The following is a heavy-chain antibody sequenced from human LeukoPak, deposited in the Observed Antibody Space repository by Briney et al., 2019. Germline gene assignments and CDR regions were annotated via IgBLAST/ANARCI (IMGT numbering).Heavy chain of an antibody. J-gene: IGHJ6*02. Sequence: ASVKVSCKASGYTFTSYDINWVRQATGQGLEWMGWMNPNSGNIGYAQKFQGRVTMTRNTSISTAYMELSSLRSEDTAVYYCARGRIAVALYYGMDVWGHGTTVTVFS. V-gene: IGHV1-8*01. CDR2: MNPNSGNI. D-gene: IGHD6-19*01. CDR3: ARGRIAVALYYGMDV. CDR1: GYTFTSYD.